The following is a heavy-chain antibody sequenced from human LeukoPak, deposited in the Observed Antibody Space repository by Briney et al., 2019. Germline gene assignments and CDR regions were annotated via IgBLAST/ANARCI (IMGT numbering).Heavy chain of an antibody. V-gene: IGHV1-69*06. D-gene: IGHD3-10*01. CDR1: GGTFSSYA. Sequence: SVKVSCKASGGTFSSYAISWVRQAPGQGLAWMGGIIPIFGTANYAQKFQGRVTITPDKSTSTAYMELSSLRSEDTAVYYCARNTQVRGVINLRYGMDVWGKGTTVTVSS. J-gene: IGHJ6*04. CDR2: IIPIFGTA. CDR3: ARNTQVRGVINLRYGMDV.